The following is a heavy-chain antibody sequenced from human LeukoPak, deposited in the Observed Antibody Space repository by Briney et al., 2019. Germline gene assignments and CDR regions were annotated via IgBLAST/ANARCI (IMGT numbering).Heavy chain of an antibody. J-gene: IGHJ3*02. CDR2: IYYSGIT. CDR3: ARTTVVTPGRDGAFDI. D-gene: IGHD4-23*01. Sequence: KPSATLSLTSPVSGGSISSSSYYWGWIRQPAGKGLEWIGSIYYSGITYYNPSLKRQVTISVDTSENQFSLKLSSVTAADTAVYYCARTTVVTPGRDGAFDIWGQGTMVTVSS. CDR1: GGSISSSSYY. V-gene: IGHV4-39*01.